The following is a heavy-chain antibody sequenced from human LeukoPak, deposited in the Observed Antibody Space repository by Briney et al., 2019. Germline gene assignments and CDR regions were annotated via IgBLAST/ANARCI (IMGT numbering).Heavy chain of an antibody. CDR2: ISSSNYI. V-gene: IGHV3-21*01. J-gene: IGHJ3*02. D-gene: IGHD5-18*01. CDR3: ARDKVNTGLDAFDI. Sequence: GGSLRLSCAASGFTFSTYSLNWVRQAPGKGLEWVSSISSSNYIYYADSVKGRFTISRDNAKNSLYLQMNSLRAEDTAVYYCARDKVNTGLDAFDIWGQGTMVTVSS. CDR1: GFTFSTYS.